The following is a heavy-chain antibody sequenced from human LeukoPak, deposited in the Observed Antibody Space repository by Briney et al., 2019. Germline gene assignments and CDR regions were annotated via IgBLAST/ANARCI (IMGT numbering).Heavy chain of an antibody. J-gene: IGHJ3*01. CDR2: IYTSGST. V-gene: IGHV4-4*07. Sequence: SETPSLTCTVSGGSISSYYWSWIRQPAGKGLEWIGRIYTSGSTNYNPSLKSRVTMSVDTSKDQFSLKLSSVTAADTAVYYCARLPYSEGALDVWGQGTMVTVSS. CDR3: ARLPYSEGALDV. D-gene: IGHD6-13*01. CDR1: GGSISSYY.